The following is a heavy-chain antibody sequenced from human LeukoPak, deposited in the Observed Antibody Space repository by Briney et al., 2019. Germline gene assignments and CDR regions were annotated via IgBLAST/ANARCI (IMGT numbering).Heavy chain of an antibody. CDR2: IYPDDSDT. CDR1: GSRFTSYW. J-gene: IGHJ4*02. Sequence: GGSLQISGQGSGSRFTSYWIGWVRQLPGKGLEWMGIIYPDDSDTRYSPSFQGQVTISADKSISTAHLQWSSLKASDTAIYYCARRTFGDYYFDYWGQGTLVTVSS. V-gene: IGHV5-51*01. CDR3: ARRTFGDYYFDY. D-gene: IGHD4-17*01.